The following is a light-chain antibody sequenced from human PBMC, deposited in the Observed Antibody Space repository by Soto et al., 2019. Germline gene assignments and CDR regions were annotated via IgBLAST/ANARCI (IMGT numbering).Light chain of an antibody. CDR2: LNADGSY. V-gene: IGLV4-69*01. J-gene: IGLJ3*02. Sequence: QAVVTQSPSASASLGASVKLTCTLSSGHSTYAIAWHQQRPEKGPRYLMKLNADGSYTKGDGIPDRFSGSSSGTERYLTISSLQSEDEADYYCQTWVTGIRVFGGGTKLTVL. CDR1: SGHSTYA. CDR3: QTWVTGIRV.